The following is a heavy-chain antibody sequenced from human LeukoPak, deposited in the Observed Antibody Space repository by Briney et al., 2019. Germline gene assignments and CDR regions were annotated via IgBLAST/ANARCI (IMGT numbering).Heavy chain of an antibody. Sequence: PGGSLRLSCAASGFTFSSYWMSWVRQAPGKGLEWVAFIRYDGSNKYYADSVKGRFTISRDNSKNTLYLQMNSLRAEDTAVYYCAKRDSGYQYYYYYYYMDVWGKGTTVTVSS. V-gene: IGHV3-30*02. CDR1: GFTFSSYW. J-gene: IGHJ6*03. CDR2: IRYDGSNK. D-gene: IGHD5-12*01. CDR3: AKRDSGYQYYYYYYYMDV.